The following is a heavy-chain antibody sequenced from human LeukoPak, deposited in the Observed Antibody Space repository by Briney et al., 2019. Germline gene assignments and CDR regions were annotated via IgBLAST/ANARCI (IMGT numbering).Heavy chain of an antibody. CDR2: IHYSGST. V-gene: IGHV4-39*07. CDR1: GGSISSSSYY. Sequence: PSETLSLTCTVSGGSISSSSYYWAWIRQPPGKGLEWIGSIHYSGSTNYNPSLKSRVTISVDTSKNQFSLKLSSVTAADTAVYYCARDLGGSYDYWGQGTLVTVSS. CDR3: ARDLGGSYDY. D-gene: IGHD1-26*01. J-gene: IGHJ4*02.